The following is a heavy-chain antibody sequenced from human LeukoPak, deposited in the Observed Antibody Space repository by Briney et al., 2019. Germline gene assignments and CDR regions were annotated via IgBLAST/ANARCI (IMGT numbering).Heavy chain of an antibody. V-gene: IGHV1-24*01. CDR3: ATWEYSSGPFDY. D-gene: IGHD6-19*01. Sequence: GASVNVSCKVSGYTLTGLSMNWVRQAPGKGLEWMGGFDPENGETIYAQKFQGRVTMTEATSTDTAYMELSSLRSEDTAVYYCATWEYSSGPFDYWGQGTLVTVSS. CDR1: GYTLTGLS. J-gene: IGHJ4*02. CDR2: FDPENGET.